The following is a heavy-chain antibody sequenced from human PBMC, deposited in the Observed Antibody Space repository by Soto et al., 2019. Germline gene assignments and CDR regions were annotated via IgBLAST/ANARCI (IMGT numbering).Heavy chain of an antibody. CDR3: AAEFVSDAFDI. J-gene: IGHJ3*02. CDR1: GYTFTSYG. V-gene: IGHV1-18*01. Sequence: ASWKVSCKPSGYTFTSYGISWVRQAPGQGLEWMGWISAYNGNTNYAQKLQGRVTMTTDTSTSTAYMELRSLSSDDTAVYYCAAEFVSDAFDIWGQGTMVTVSS. CDR2: ISAYNGNT.